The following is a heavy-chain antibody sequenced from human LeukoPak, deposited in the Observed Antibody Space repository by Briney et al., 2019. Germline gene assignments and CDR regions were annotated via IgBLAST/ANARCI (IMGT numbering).Heavy chain of an antibody. CDR2: TYYTSTWLN. J-gene: IGHJ4*02. CDR1: GDTVSSNTAA. V-gene: IGHV6-1*01. D-gene: IGHD7-27*01. CDR3: ARDRLGMGY. Sequence: SQILSLTCAISGDTVSSNTAAYNWLRLSPSRGLGWLGRTYYTSTWLNDYAPSVRGRITVSPDTSKNQFSLQLNSVTPEDTAVYYCARDRLGMGYWGQGTPVTVSS.